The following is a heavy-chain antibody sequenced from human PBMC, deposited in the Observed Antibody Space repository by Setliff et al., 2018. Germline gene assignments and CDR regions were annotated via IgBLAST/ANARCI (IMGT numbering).Heavy chain of an antibody. CDR3: ARDVFPYHYEGAFDI. Sequence: ASVKVSCKASGYTFTSHYMHWVRQAPGPGLEWMGTINPSSGRTRYAQKFQGRVTMTRDTSTSTVYMDMSSLRSEDTAVYYCARDVFPYHYEGAFDIWGQGTMVTVSS. CDR2: INPSSGRT. J-gene: IGHJ3*02. CDR1: GYTFTSHY. V-gene: IGHV1-46*01. D-gene: IGHD3-22*01.